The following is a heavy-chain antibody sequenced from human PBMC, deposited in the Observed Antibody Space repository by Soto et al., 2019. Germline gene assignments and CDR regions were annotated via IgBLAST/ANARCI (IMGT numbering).Heavy chain of an antibody. CDR3: ATGEGGYYDYSLGY. V-gene: IGHV3-30*03. CDR2: ISYDGTTK. Sequence: QVQLVESGGGVVQTGRSLRLSCASAGFSFSTYGMHWVRQAPCKGLEWVAVISYDGTTKTYADSVKGRFTISRDNSKKTLYLQMKSLRTADSAVYYCATGEGGYYDYSLGYGGQGTPVTVAS. D-gene: IGHD3-16*01. J-gene: IGHJ4*02. CDR1: GFSFSTYG.